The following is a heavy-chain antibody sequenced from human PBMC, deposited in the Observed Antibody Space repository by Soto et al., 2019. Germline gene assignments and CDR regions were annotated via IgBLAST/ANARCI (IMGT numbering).Heavy chain of an antibody. CDR3: AREFTVGG. D-gene: IGHD1-26*01. Sequence: ASVKVSCKASGYTFTTYYIHWVRQAPGQGLEWMGIINTSSGNAGYAQKFQVSVTMTRDTPTSTFYMELSSLRSEDTAVYYCAREFTVGGWGQGTLVTVSS. CDR1: GYTFTTYY. J-gene: IGHJ4*02. V-gene: IGHV1-46*01. CDR2: INTSSGNA.